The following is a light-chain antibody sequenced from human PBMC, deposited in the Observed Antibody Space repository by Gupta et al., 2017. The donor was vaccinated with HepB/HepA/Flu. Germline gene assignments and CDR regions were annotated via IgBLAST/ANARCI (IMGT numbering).Light chain of an antibody. CDR3: FSAADNNRKV. J-gene: IGLJ3*02. CDR1: VLAKKY. Sequence: SYELTQPPSVSVSPGQTARLTCSGDVLAKKYARWFQQKPGQAPVLMIYKDSERPSGIPERFSGSSSGTTVTLTISGAQVEDEADYYCFSAADNNRKVFGGGTKLTVL. V-gene: IGLV3-27*01. CDR2: KDS.